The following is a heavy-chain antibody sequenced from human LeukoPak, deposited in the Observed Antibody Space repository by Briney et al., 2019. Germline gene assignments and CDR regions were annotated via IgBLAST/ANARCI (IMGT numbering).Heavy chain of an antibody. CDR3: ARDPRIAVADRFDY. J-gene: IGHJ4*02. D-gene: IGHD6-19*01. Sequence: ASVKVSCKASGYTFIDYHIHWVRQAPGQRLEWMGRINPNSGGTNYAQKFQARVTMTRDTSISTAYMELSRLRSDDTAVYYCARDPRIAVADRFDYWGQGTLVTVSS. V-gene: IGHV1-2*06. CDR2: INPNSGGT. CDR1: GYTFIDYH.